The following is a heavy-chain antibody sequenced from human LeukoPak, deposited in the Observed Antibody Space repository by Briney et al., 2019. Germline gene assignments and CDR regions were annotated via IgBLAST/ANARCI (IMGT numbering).Heavy chain of an antibody. Sequence: GGSPRLSCAASGFTFSSYAMSWVRQAPGKGLEWVSAISGSGGSTYYADSVKGRFTISRDNSKNTLYLQMNSLRAEDTAVYYCAKARSGWYGVEDYWGQGTLVTVSS. CDR3: AKARSGWYGVEDY. D-gene: IGHD6-19*01. J-gene: IGHJ4*02. CDR2: ISGSGGST. V-gene: IGHV3-23*01. CDR1: GFTFSSYA.